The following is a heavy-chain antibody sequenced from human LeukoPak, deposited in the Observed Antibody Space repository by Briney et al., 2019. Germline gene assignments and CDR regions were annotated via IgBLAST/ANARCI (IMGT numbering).Heavy chain of an antibody. CDR2: IYYSGST. CDR1: GDSIRSYY. J-gene: IGHJ4*02. D-gene: IGHD4-17*01. CDR3: ARSKSYYGDYPGGVDY. V-gene: IGHV4-59*08. Sequence: KPSETLSLTCTVSGDSIRSYYWSWIRQPPGKGLEWIGYIYYSGSTNYNPSLKSRVTISADTSKNQFSLKLSSVTAADTAVYYCARSKSYYGDYPGGVDYWGQGTLVTVSS.